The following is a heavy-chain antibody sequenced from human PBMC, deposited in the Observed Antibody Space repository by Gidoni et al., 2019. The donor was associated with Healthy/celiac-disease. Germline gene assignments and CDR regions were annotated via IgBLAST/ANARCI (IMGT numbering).Heavy chain of an antibody. Sequence: QAPGKGLEWVSSISSSSSYIYYADSVKGRFTTSRDNAKNSLYLQMNSLRAEDTAVYYCARKHIYDAFDIWGQGTMVTVSS. J-gene: IGHJ3*02. D-gene: IGHD2-21*01. CDR3: ARKHIYDAFDI. V-gene: IGHV3-21*01. CDR2: ISSSSSYI.